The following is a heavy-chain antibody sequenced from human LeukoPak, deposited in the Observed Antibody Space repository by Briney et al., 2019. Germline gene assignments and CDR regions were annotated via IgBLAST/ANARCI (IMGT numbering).Heavy chain of an antibody. V-gene: IGHV3-48*03. D-gene: IGHD6-19*01. CDR2: ISSSGSTI. Sequence: PGGALRLSCAASGFTFSSYEMNWVRQAPGPGLEWVSYISSSGSTIYYADSVKGRFTISRDNAKNSLYLQMNSLRAEDTAVYHCARIGGWYWGGIDYWGQGTLVTVSS. CDR3: ARIGGWYWGGIDY. J-gene: IGHJ4*02. CDR1: GFTFSSYE.